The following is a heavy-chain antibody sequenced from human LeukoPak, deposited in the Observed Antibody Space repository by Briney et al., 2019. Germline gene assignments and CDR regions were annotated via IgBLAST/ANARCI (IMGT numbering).Heavy chain of an antibody. V-gene: IGHV4-59*01. D-gene: IGHD6-6*01. Sequence: SETLSLTCTVSGGSISSYYWSWIRQPPGKGLEWIGYIYYSGSTNYNPSLKSQVTISVDTSKNQFSLKLSSVTAADTAVYYCARAAFKYSPFDYWGQGTLVTVSS. J-gene: IGHJ4*02. CDR1: GGSISSYY. CDR3: ARAAFKYSPFDY. CDR2: IYYSGST.